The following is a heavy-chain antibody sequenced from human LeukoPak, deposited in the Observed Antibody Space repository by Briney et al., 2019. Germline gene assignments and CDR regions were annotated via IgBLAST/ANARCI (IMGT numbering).Heavy chain of an antibody. V-gene: IGHV1-2*02. CDR2: INPNSGGT. Sequence: GASVKVSCKASGYTFTGYYIHWVRQAPGQGLEWMGWINPNSGGTNYAQKFQGRVTMTRDTSISTAYMELSRLRSDDTAVYYCARVGYYDILTGCSDHGDFDYWGQGTLVTVSS. D-gene: IGHD3-9*01. CDR1: GYTFTGYY. J-gene: IGHJ4*02. CDR3: ARVGYYDILTGCSDHGDFDY.